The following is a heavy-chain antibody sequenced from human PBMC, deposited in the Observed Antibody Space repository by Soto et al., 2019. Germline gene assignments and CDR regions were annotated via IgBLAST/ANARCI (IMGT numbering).Heavy chain of an antibody. CDR2: ITDTGGDA. V-gene: IGHV3-23*01. J-gene: IGHJ5*02. CDR3: ARDYSSGPGP. D-gene: IGHD6-19*01. Sequence: PGGSLRLSCVASGLTFGSRAMSWVRQSPGEGLEWVSTITDTGGDAKYADSVRGRFAISRDNSKNTLYLQMSALRAEDSAVYYCARDYSSGPGPWGQGTLVTVSS. CDR1: GLTFGSRA.